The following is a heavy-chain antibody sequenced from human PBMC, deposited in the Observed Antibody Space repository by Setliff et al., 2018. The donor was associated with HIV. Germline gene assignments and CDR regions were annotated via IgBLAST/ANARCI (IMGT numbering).Heavy chain of an antibody. Sequence: PSETLSLTCAVYGGSFSGYYWSWIRQPPGKGLEWIGEIIHTGSTNYNPSLKSRVTISVDTSKNQFALRLSSVTAADTAVYYCARVRSCSSSSCYLVYYYYYGMDVWGHGSTVTVSS. J-gene: IGHJ6*02. V-gene: IGHV4-34*12. CDR3: ARVRSCSSSSCYLVYYYYYGMDV. D-gene: IGHD2-2*01. CDR1: GGSFSGYY. CDR2: IIHTGST.